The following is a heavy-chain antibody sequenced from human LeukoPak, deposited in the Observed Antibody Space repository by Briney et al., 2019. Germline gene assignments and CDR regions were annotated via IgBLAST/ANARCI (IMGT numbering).Heavy chain of an antibody. CDR3: GAAGNYYYGMDV. J-gene: IGHJ6*04. V-gene: IGHV3-73*01. CDR1: GFTFSGSA. Sequence: GGSLRLSCAASGFTFSGSAMHWVRQASGKGLEWVGRIRSKANSYATAYAASVKGRFTISRDDSKNTAYLQMNSLKTEDTAVYYCGAAGNYYYGMDVWGKGTTVTVSS. CDR2: IRSKANSYAT. D-gene: IGHD6-13*01.